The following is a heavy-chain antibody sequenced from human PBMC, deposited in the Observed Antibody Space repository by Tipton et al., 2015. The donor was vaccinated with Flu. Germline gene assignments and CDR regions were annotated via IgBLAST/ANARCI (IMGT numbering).Heavy chain of an antibody. D-gene: IGHD3-10*01. CDR3: ARALAGEPFDS. Sequence: LRLSCTVSGGPITYYYWNWIRQPAGKGLEWIGRINTSGNSNYNPSLKSRVTMSVDKSKKQFSLELSSVTAADTAIYYCARALAGEPFDSWGQGTLITVSS. CDR1: GGPITYYY. CDR2: INTSGNS. V-gene: IGHV4-4*07. J-gene: IGHJ4*02.